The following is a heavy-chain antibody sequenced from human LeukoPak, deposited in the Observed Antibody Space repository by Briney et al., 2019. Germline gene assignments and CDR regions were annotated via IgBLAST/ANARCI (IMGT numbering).Heavy chain of an antibody. CDR1: GFTFSSYE. V-gene: IGHV3-7*01. D-gene: IGHD3-10*01. CDR3: AKVAKYYYGSETYYFFEH. CDR2: INQDGTEK. Sequence: PGGSLRLSCAASGFTFSSYEMNWVRQAPGKGLEWVANINQDGTEKYYVDSVKGRFTISRDDAKSSLYLQMNSLRVEDTAVYYCAKVAKYYYGSETYYFFEHWGQGTPVTASS. J-gene: IGHJ4*02.